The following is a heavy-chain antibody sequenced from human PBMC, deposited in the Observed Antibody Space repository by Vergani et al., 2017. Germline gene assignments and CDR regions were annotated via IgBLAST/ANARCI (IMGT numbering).Heavy chain of an antibody. Sequence: EVQVVQSGGGLVKPGGSLRLSCETSGFIFSDYNLNWVRQAPGSGLEWVASISGRSSYVNYAVSVKGRFTISRDNAKNSLFLQMNSLRAEDTAVYYCARDEPLIAAAGTIPPRYYYYMDVWGKGTTVTVS. CDR1: GFIFSDYN. J-gene: IGHJ6*03. CDR2: ISGRSSYV. V-gene: IGHV3-21*02. CDR3: ARDEPLIAAAGTIPPRYYYYMDV. D-gene: IGHD6-13*01.